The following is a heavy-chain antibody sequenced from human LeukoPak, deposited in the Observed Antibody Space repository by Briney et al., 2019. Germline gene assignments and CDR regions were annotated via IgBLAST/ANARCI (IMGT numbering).Heavy chain of an antibody. CDR2: ISAYNGNK. CDR3: ARDRRTARAAGSWFDP. J-gene: IGHJ5*02. V-gene: IGHV1-18*01. CDR1: GYTFTSYG. D-gene: IGHD2-15*01. Sequence: ASVKVSCKASGYTFTSYGISWVRQAPGQGLEWMGWISAYNGNKNYAQKLQGRVTMTTDTSTSTDYMELRSLRSDDTAVYYCARDRRTARAAGSWFDPWGQGTLVTVSS.